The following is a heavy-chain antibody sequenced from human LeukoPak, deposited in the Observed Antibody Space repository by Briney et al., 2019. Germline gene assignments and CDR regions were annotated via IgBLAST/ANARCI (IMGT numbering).Heavy chain of an antibody. CDR2: INPNSGGT. V-gene: IGHV1-2*02. CDR3: ARGGVVAGGLDY. CDR1: GSTFTGYF. D-gene: IGHD2-15*01. J-gene: IGHJ4*02. Sequence: GASVKLSCKASGSTFTGYFIHWVRQAPGQGLEWMGWINPNSGGTNYAQKFQGRVTITADKSTRTVYMELRSLRSEDTAVYYCARGGVVAGGLDYWGQGTRVTVSS.